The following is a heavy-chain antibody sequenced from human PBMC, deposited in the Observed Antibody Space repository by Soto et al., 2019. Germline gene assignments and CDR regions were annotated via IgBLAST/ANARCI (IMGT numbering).Heavy chain of an antibody. Sequence: EVQLVESGGGLVQPGRSLRLSCAASGFTFDDYAMHWVRQAPGKGLEWVSGISWNSGSIGYADSVKGRFTISRDNAKNSLYLQMNSLRAEDTAVYYCAKVERVRGVIGYFDYWGQGTLVTVSS. CDR1: GFTFDDYA. J-gene: IGHJ4*02. CDR2: ISWNSGSI. D-gene: IGHD3-10*01. CDR3: AKVERVRGVIGYFDY. V-gene: IGHV3-9*01.